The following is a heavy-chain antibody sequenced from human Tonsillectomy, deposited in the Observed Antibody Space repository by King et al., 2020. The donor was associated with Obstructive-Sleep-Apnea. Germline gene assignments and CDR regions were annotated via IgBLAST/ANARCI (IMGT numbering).Heavy chain of an antibody. D-gene: IGHD3-3*01. J-gene: IGHJ6*02. V-gene: IGHV2-70*04. CDR3: ARIPAGMGVGFYSMDV. Sequence: QVTLKESGPALLKPTQTLTLTCTFSGFSLSTSGMCVSWIRQPPGKALEWLARIDWDDDKVYRTSLKTRLTISKDTSKNQVVLTMTNMDPVDTGTDYCARIPAGMGVGFYSMDVWGQGTTVTVSS. CDR2: IDWDDDK. CDR1: GFSLSTSGMC.